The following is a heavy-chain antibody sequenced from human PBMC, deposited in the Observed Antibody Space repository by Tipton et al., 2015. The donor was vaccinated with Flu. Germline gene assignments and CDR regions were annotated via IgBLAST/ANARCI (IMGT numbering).Heavy chain of an antibody. CDR3: ARRNNGFDM. J-gene: IGHJ3*02. Sequence: TLSLTCTVSGGSINSRIYYWGWIRQPPGKGLEWIGSIYYSGSAYYNPSLKSRVTISIDTSKNQFSLNLSSVTAADTAVYYCARRNNGFDMWGQGTMVTVSS. CDR2: IYYSGSA. CDR1: GGSINSRIYY. D-gene: IGHD2/OR15-2a*01. V-gene: IGHV4-39*01.